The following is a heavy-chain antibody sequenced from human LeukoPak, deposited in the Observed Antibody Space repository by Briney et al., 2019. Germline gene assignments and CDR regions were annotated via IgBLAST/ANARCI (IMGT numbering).Heavy chain of an antibody. CDR1: GFTFSSYG. CDR2: IRYDGSNK. D-gene: IGHD3-22*01. CDR3: AKEIPGGTYYYDSSGYYPDY. V-gene: IGHV3-30*02. J-gene: IGHJ4*02. Sequence: PGGSLRLSCAASGFTFSSYGMHWVRQAPGKGLEWVAFIRYDGSNKYYADSVKGRFTISRDNSKNTLYLQMNSLRAEDTAVYYCAKEIPGGTYYYDSSGYYPDYWGQGTLVTVSS.